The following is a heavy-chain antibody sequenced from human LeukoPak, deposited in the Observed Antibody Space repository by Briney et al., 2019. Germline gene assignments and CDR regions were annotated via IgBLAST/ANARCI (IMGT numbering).Heavy chain of an antibody. CDR2: ISYDGSNK. J-gene: IGHJ4*02. CDR3: ARDDYGDYGMGDY. Sequence: GGSLRLSCTASGFTFSSYAMHWVRQAPGKGLEWVAVISYDGSNKYYADSVKGRFTISRDNSKNTLYLQMNSLRAEDTAVYYCARDDYGDYGMGDYWGQGTLVTVSS. D-gene: IGHD4-17*01. V-gene: IGHV3-30*04. CDR1: GFTFSSYA.